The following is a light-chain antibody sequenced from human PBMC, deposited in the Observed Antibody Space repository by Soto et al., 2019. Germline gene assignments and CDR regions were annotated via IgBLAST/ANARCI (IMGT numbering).Light chain of an antibody. Sequence: QSALIQPASVSGSPGQSITISCTGTSSDIGAYNSVSWYQQYPGRAPKLMIYEVSNRPSGVSARFSASKSGNTASLTISGLQAEDEADYYCNSRGGSRPYYVFGTGTKVTVL. CDR3: NSRGGSRPYYV. J-gene: IGLJ1*01. CDR1: SSDIGAYNS. V-gene: IGLV2-14*01. CDR2: EVS.